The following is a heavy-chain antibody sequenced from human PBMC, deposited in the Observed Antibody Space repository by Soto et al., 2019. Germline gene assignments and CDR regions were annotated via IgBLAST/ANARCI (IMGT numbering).Heavy chain of an antibody. V-gene: IGHV3-66*01. CDR2: IYSGGST. Sequence: EVQLVESGGGLVQPGGSLRLSCAASGFTVSSNYMSWVRQAPGKGLEWVSVIYSGGSTYYADSVKGRFTISRDNSKNTLYLQMNSLRAEDTAVYYCARDAEQTYYDCVWGSYRSDWYFDLWGRGTLVTVSS. CDR1: GFTVSSNY. D-gene: IGHD3-16*02. CDR3: ARDAEQTYYDCVWGSYRSDWYFDL. J-gene: IGHJ2*01.